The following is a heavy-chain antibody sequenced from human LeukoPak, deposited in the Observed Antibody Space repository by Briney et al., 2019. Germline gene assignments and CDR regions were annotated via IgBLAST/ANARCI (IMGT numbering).Heavy chain of an antibody. CDR2: ISSSGNTI. V-gene: IGHV3-11*04. J-gene: IGHJ4*02. D-gene: IGHD6-19*01. CDR1: GFTFSDYY. Sequence: GGSLRLSCAASGFTFSDYYMSWIRQAPGKGLEWVSDISSSGNTIYYANSVKGRFTISRDNAKNSLYLQMNSLRAEDTAVYYCARSGVAGTWAIDYWGQGTLVTVSS. CDR3: ARSGVAGTWAIDY.